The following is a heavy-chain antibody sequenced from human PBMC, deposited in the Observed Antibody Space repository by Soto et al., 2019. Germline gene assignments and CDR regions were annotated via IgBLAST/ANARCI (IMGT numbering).Heavy chain of an antibody. Sequence: EVQLVESGGGLVQPGGSLRLSCAASGFSFSLYSMNWVRQAPGKRLEWVSCITSSSSATYYADSVKGRFTISRDNAKNPLYLQMNSLRGQDTAVYYCARRAPGTTCPDAYYYYMDVWGKGTTVTVSS. CDR1: GFSFSLYS. J-gene: IGHJ6*03. CDR3: ARRAPGTTCPDAYYYYMDV. V-gene: IGHV3-48*01. D-gene: IGHD1-1*01. CDR2: ITSSSSAT.